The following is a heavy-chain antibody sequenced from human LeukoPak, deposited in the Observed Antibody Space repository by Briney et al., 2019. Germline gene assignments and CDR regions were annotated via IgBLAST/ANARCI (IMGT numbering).Heavy chain of an antibody. D-gene: IGHD2-2*02. J-gene: IGHJ6*03. CDR2: MNPNSGNT. CDR3: ARGSRGCSSTSCYRVNYYYYYMDV. CDR1: GYTFTSYD. V-gene: IGHV1-8*01. Sequence: ASVKVSCKASGYTFTSYDINWVRQATGQGLEWMGWMNPNSGNTGYAQKFQGRVTMTRNTSISTAYMELSSLRSEDTAVYYCARGSRGCSSTSCYRVNYYYYYMDVWGKGTTVIVSS.